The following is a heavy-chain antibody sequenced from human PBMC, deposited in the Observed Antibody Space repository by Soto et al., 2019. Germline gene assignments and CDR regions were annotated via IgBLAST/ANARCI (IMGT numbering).Heavy chain of an antibody. CDR3: AKITPHSSSYYFDY. V-gene: IGHV4-61*01. CDR1: GGSVSGGNYY. J-gene: IGHJ4*02. CDR2: IYYSGRT. D-gene: IGHD6-13*01. Sequence: SETLSLTCTVSGGSVSGGNYYWSWIRQPPGKGLEWIGYIYYSGRTNYNPSLKSRVTISIDTSKNEFSLKLTSVTAADTAVYFCAKITPHSSSYYFDYWGQGTLVTVSS.